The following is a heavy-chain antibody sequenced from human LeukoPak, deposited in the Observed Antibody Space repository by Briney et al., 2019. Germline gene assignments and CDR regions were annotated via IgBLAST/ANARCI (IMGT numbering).Heavy chain of an antibody. D-gene: IGHD1-26*01. CDR1: GFTVSSNY. Sequence: GGSLRLSCAASGFTVSSNYMSWVRQAPGKGLEWVSVIYSGGSTYYADSVKGRFTISRDNSKNTLYLQMNSLRAEGTAVYYCAREVGSYFWYFDLWGRGTLVTVSS. CDR2: IYSGGST. CDR3: AREVGSYFWYFDL. J-gene: IGHJ2*01. V-gene: IGHV3-53*01.